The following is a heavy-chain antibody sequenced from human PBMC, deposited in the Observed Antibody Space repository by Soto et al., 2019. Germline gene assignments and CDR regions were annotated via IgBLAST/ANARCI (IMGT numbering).Heavy chain of an antibody. Sequence: QLQLQESGPGLMKPSETLSLTCTVSGGSISSSNYYWGWIRQPPGKGLEWIGSIYYSGNTYYNPSLKSRVTMSVDTSQNQFSLKLSSVTAADTAVYYCARLGGYCTTTGCYGYYAMDVWGQGTTVTVSS. D-gene: IGHD2-2*01. V-gene: IGHV4-39*01. CDR3: ARLGGYCTTTGCYGYYAMDV. CDR1: GGSISSSNYY. J-gene: IGHJ6*02. CDR2: IYYSGNT.